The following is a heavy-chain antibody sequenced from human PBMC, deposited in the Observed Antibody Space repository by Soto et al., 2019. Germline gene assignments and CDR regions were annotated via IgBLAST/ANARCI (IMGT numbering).Heavy chain of an antibody. J-gene: IGHJ6*02. Sequence: GPSVKGSCKASGYPFTSYYMHWVRQAPGQGLEWMGIINPSGGSTSYAQKFQGRVTMTRDTSTSTVYMELSSLRSEDTAVYYCARDKHIVVVTADYYYYYGMDVWGQGNTVTASS. CDR1: GYPFTSYY. V-gene: IGHV1-46*01. D-gene: IGHD2-21*02. CDR3: ARDKHIVVVTADYYYYYGMDV. CDR2: INPSGGST.